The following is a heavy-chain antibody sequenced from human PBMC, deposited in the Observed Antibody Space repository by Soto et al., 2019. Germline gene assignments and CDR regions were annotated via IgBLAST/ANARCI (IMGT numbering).Heavy chain of an antibody. Sequence: ASVKVSCKASGYTFINYGITWVRQAPGQGLEWMGWISGYNGNTNYAQKFQGRVTMTTDTSTSTAYMELRSLKSDDTAVYYCARDEVPAANWLDPWGQGSLVTVSS. J-gene: IGHJ5*02. CDR2: ISGYNGNT. CDR1: GYTFINYG. CDR3: ARDEVPAANWLDP. V-gene: IGHV1-18*01. D-gene: IGHD2-2*01.